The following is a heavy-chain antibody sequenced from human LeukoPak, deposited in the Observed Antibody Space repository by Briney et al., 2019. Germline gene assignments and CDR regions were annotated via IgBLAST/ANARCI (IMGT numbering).Heavy chain of an antibody. CDR1: GGSISSGGYY. CDR2: IYYSGST. J-gene: IGHJ4*02. Sequence: SETLSLTCTVSGGSISSGGYYWSWIRQHPGKGLEWIGYIYYSGSTYYNPSLKSRVTISVDTSKNQFSLKLSSVTAADTAVYYCANQVRTTTLDYWGQGTLVTVSS. CDR3: ANQVRTTTLDY. D-gene: IGHD1-7*01. V-gene: IGHV4-31*03.